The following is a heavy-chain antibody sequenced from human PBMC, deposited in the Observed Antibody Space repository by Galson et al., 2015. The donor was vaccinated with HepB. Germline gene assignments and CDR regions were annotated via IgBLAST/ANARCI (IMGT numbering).Heavy chain of an antibody. V-gene: IGHV1-18*01. Sequence: SVKVSCKASGYTFTSYGISWVRQAPGQGLEWMGWISGYNGNTNYAQNLQGRVTMTTDTSTSTAYMKLRSLRSDDTAIYYCAKAEPYGAISPWGQGTLVTVSS. D-gene: IGHD1-14*01. CDR1: GYTFTSYG. CDR3: AKAEPYGAISP. CDR2: ISGYNGNT. J-gene: IGHJ5*02.